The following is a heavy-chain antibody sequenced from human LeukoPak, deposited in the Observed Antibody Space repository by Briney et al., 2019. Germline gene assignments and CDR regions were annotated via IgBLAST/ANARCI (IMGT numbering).Heavy chain of an antibody. CDR1: GGSISSHY. CDR3: ARERCSSTTCYFDY. CDR2: IYYSGST. Sequence: SETLSLTCTVSGGSISSHYWSWIRQPPGKGLEWIGYIYYSGSTNYNPSLKSRVTISVDTSKNQFSLKLSSVTAADTAVYYCARERCSSTTCYFDYWGQGTLVTVSS. V-gene: IGHV4-59*11. D-gene: IGHD2-2*01. J-gene: IGHJ4*02.